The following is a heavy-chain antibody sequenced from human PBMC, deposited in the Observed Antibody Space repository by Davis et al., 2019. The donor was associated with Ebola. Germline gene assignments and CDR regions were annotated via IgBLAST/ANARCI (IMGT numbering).Heavy chain of an antibody. V-gene: IGHV4-61*08. J-gene: IGHJ3*01. CDR3: ARLHEGD. D-gene: IGHD3-16*01. CDR2: YYYTGST. Sequence: SETLSLTCAVSGAFVSSGGYSWIWIRQPPGKGLEWIGYYYYTGSTDYNPSLKSRVTISVDTSKNQFSLNLSSVTAADTAVYYCARLHEGDWGQGTMVTVSS. CDR1: GAFVSSGGYS.